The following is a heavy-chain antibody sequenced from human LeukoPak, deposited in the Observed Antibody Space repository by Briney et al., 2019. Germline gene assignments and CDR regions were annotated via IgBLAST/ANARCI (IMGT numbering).Heavy chain of an antibody. D-gene: IGHD3-22*01. V-gene: IGHV3-33*08. CDR3: ARDTYDSSGYYADY. J-gene: IGHJ4*02. Sequence: PGGSLRLSCAASGFTFSSYGMHWVRQAPGKGLEWVAVIWYDGSNKYYADSVKGRFTISRDNSKNTLYLQMNSLRAEDTAVYYCARDTYDSSGYYADYWGQGTLVTVSS. CDR1: GFTFSSYG. CDR2: IWYDGSNK.